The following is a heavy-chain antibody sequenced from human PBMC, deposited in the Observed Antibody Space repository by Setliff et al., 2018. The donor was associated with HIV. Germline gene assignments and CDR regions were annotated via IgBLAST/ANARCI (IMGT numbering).Heavy chain of an antibody. CDR2: ISSTGAA. J-gene: IGHJ3*02. V-gene: IGHV4-59*11. CDR1: GDSINSHF. Sequence: PSETLSLTCTVPGDSINSHFWTWIRQSPRKGLEWIGYISSTGAAWYNPSLKSRVTMSIDTSKIHFSLTLSSVSGADTALYFCARGGKRAFDIWGQGAMVTVSS. CDR3: ARGGKRAFDI.